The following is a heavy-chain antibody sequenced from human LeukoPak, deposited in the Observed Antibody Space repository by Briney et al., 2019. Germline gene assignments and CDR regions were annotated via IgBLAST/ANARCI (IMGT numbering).Heavy chain of an antibody. J-gene: IGHJ4*02. CDR1: GYTFTGYY. D-gene: IGHD4-17*01. CDR3: ARESASDYGDLDY. CDR2: INPNSGGT. V-gene: IGHV1-2*02. Sequence: ASVKVSCKASGYTFTGYYMHWVRQAPGQGLERMGWINPNSGGTNYAQKFQGRVTMTRDTSISTAYMELSRLRSDDTAVYYCARESASDYGDLDYWGQGTLVTVSS.